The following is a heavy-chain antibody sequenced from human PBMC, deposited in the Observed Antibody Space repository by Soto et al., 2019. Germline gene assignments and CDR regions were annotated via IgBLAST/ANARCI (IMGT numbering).Heavy chain of an antibody. Sequence: GGSLRLSCAASGFMFSSYAMSWVRQAPGKELEWVSSISASGGTANLADSVEGRCTISRDKSKSTLYLQMNSLRAEDTAVYYCAKLTYPSDSTGYYYERVSGWIDSWGQGTLVTVSS. CDR3: AKLTYPSDSTGYYYERVSGWIDS. J-gene: IGHJ5*01. CDR2: ISASGGTA. CDR1: GFMFSSYA. V-gene: IGHV3-23*01. D-gene: IGHD3-22*01.